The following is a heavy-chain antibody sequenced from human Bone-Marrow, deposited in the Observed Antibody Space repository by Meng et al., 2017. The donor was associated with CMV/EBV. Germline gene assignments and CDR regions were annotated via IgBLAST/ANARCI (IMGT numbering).Heavy chain of an antibody. CDR3: ARVSRGSSWTTNWFDP. Sequence: GGSLRLSCAASGFTFSSYSMNWVRQAPGKGLEWVSSISSSSSYIYYADSVKGRFTISRDNAKNSLYLQMNSLRAEDTAVYYCARVSRGSSWTTNWFDPWGQGTLVTVYS. CDR2: ISSSSSYI. D-gene: IGHD6-13*01. J-gene: IGHJ5*02. V-gene: IGHV3-21*01. CDR1: GFTFSSYS.